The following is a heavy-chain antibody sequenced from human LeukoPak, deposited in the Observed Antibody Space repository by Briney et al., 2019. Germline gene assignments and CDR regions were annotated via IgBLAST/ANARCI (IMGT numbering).Heavy chain of an antibody. J-gene: IGHJ5*02. CDR2: TYFTGST. V-gene: IGHV4-30-4*01. CDR3: ASYGSGSYRFDP. CDR1: GDSVISGDYR. D-gene: IGHD3-10*01. Sequence: SQTLSLTCTVSGDSVISGDYRWTWIRQPPGKGLEWIGYTYFTGSTYFNPSLKRRVAISIDTSKNQFSLQLTSVTVADTAVYYCASYGSGSYRFDPWGQGTLVTVSS.